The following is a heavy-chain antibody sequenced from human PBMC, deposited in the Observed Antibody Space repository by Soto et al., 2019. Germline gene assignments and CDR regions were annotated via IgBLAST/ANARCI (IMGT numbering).Heavy chain of an antibody. CDR3: AKDLDIAVVPAAIFRDY. Sequence: GGSLRLSCAASGFTFSSYAMSWVRQAPGKGLEWVSAISGSGGSTYYADSVKGRFTISRDNSKNTLYLQMNSLRAEDTAVYYCAKDLDIAVVPAAIFRDYWGQGTLVTVSS. J-gene: IGHJ4*02. CDR2: ISGSGGST. CDR1: GFTFSSYA. D-gene: IGHD2-2*03. V-gene: IGHV3-23*01.